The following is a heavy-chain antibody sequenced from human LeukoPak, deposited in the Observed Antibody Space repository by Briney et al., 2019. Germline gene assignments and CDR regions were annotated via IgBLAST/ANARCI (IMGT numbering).Heavy chain of an antibody. CDR3: ASGGSGSYRVFDY. CDR1: GGSISSYY. J-gene: IGHJ4*02. Sequence: SETLSLTCTVSGGSISSYYWSWIRQPPGKGLEWIGYIYTSGSTNYNPSLKSRVTISVDTSKNQFSLKLSSVTAADTAVYYCASGGSGSYRVFDYWGQGTLVTVSS. V-gene: IGHV4-4*09. D-gene: IGHD1-26*01. CDR2: IYTSGST.